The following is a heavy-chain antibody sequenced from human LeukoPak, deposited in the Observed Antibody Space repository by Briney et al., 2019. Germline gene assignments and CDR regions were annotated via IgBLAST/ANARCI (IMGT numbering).Heavy chain of an antibody. J-gene: IGHJ3*02. D-gene: IGHD3-16*01. V-gene: IGHV1-24*01. Sequence: ASVKVSCKASGGTFSIYATSWVRQAPGKGLEWMGGFDPEDGETIYAQKFQGRVTMTEDTSTDTAYMELSSLRSEDTAVYYCATDGGYLPGARHAFYIWGQVTMVTFSS. CDR1: GGTFSIYA. CDR2: FDPEDGET. CDR3: ATDGGYLPGARHAFYI.